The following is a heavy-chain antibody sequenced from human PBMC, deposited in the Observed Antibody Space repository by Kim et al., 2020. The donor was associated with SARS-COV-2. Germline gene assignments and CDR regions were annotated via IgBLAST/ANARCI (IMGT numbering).Heavy chain of an antibody. Sequence: GGSLRLSCAASGFTFFSYAMTWVRQAPGKGLEWVSGISGSGGSTYYADSVKGRFTISRDNSKNTLFLQMNSLRDEDTAIYYCAKDLYATTIWGQGTMVTVSS. CDR2: ISGSGGST. V-gene: IGHV3-23*01. CDR1: GFTFFSYA. CDR3: AKDLYATTI. D-gene: IGHD1-26*01. J-gene: IGHJ3*02.